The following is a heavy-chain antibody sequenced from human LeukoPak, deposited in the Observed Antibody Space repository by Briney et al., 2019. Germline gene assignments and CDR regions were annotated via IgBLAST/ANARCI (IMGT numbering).Heavy chain of an antibody. J-gene: IGHJ4*02. CDR1: GGTFSSYA. Sequence: SVKVSCKASGGTFSSYAISWVRQAPGQGLEWMGGIIPIFGTANYAQKFQGRVTITTDESTSTAYMELSSLRSEDTAVYYCASAAGRTPRLFDYWGQGTLVTVSS. CDR3: ASAAGRTPRLFDY. V-gene: IGHV1-69*05. D-gene: IGHD6-13*01. CDR2: IIPIFGTA.